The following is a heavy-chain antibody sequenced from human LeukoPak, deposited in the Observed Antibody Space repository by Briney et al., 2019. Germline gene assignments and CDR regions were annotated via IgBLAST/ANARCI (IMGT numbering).Heavy chain of an antibody. CDR3: ARGRPEFFGSGTYLND. CDR2: ISSSGTTI. CDR1: GFSVSTYE. J-gene: IGHJ4*02. V-gene: IGHV3-48*03. Sequence: QPGGSLRLSCAASGFSVSTYEMNWVRQAPRKGLECVSYISSSGTTISYADSVEGRFTISRDNAKNTLYLEMNSLRVEDTAVYYCARGRPEFFGSGTYLNDWGQGTLVTVSS. D-gene: IGHD3-10*01.